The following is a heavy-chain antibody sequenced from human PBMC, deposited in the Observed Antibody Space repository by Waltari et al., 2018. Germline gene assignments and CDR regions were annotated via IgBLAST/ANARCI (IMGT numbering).Heavy chain of an antibody. CDR3: ARGGYSNYDWRNYFYYMDV. V-gene: IGHV4-4*07. Sequence: QVQLQESGPGLVKPSETLALTCSVPGDHLSSYWWTWIRKPAGKGLEWIGRVYRTGSTNYNPTLRSRATISIATSKQEFSLELRSVTAADTAEYYCARGGYSNYDWRNYFYYMDVWGKGTTVTVSS. CDR1: GDHLSSYW. D-gene: IGHD4-4*01. J-gene: IGHJ6*03. CDR2: VYRTGST.